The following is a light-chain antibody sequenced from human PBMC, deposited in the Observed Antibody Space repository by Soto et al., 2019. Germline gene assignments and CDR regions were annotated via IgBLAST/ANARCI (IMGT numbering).Light chain of an antibody. CDR3: ASYAGSRTYV. CDR1: SGDIGSYTY. CDR2: EVT. Sequence: SALTQPASVSGSPGQSITISCTGTSGDIGSYTYVSWYQQYPGKAPKLLISEVTNRPSGVSNRFSGSKSASTASLTISGLQAEDEGDYYCASYAGSRTYVFGSGTKVTVL. J-gene: IGLJ1*01. V-gene: IGLV2-14*01.